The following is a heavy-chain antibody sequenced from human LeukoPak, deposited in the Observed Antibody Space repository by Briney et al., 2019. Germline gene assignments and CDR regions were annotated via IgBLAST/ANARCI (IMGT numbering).Heavy chain of an antibody. V-gene: IGHV4-34*01. D-gene: IGHD2-2*01. Sequence: SETLSLTCAVYGGSFNGYYWSWIRQPRGKGLEWIAEIEHSGSTNYNPSLKSRVTISLDTSKNQFSLKLSSMTAADTAVYYCARQVDVGCSTTTCYGHGAFDIWGQGTVVTVSS. CDR3: ARQVDVGCSTTTCYGHGAFDI. CDR2: IEHSGST. CDR1: GGSFNGYY. J-gene: IGHJ3*02.